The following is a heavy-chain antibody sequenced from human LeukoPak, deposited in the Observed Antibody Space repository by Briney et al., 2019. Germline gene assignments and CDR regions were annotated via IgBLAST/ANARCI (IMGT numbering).Heavy chain of an antibody. CDR2: IYYSGST. D-gene: IGHD6-13*01. CDR1: GASVSSYY. V-gene: IGHV4-59*02. J-gene: IGHJ4*02. CDR3: ARVPRTGYSSSWWFDY. Sequence: SATLSRTCSVSGASVSSYYWSWIRQPPGKGLEWIGYIYYSGSTNYNPSLKSRVTISVDTSKNQFSLKLSSVTAADTSVYYCARVPRTGYSSSWWFDYWGQGTLVSVSS.